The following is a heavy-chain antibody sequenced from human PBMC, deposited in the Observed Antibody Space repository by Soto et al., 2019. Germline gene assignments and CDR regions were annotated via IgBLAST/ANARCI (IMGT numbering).Heavy chain of an antibody. V-gene: IGHV3-30*18. D-gene: IGHD2-2*03. CDR3: AKGLDIVLVPGAIGPYYYYSVDA. CDR1: GFTFSSYG. J-gene: IGHJ6*02. CDR2: ISYDGITK. Sequence: QVQLVESGGDVVQPGRSLRLSCAASGFTFSSYGMNWVRQAPGKGLEWVALISYDGITKYYADSVKGRFTISRDNSKNTQYLQMNSLRPEDTAVYYCAKGLDIVLVPGAIGPYYYYSVDAWGQGTTVTVSS.